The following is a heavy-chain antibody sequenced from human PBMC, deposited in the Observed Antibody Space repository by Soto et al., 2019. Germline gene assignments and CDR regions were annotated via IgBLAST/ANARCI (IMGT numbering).Heavy chain of an antibody. V-gene: IGHV4-39*01. D-gene: IGHD3-16*02. CDR2: IYYSGST. CDR1: GGSISSSSYY. J-gene: IGHJ4*02. Sequence: SETLSLTCTVSGGSISSSSYYWGWIRQPPGKGLEWIGSIYYSGSTYYNPSLKSRVTISVDTSKNQFSLKLSSVTAADTAVYYCARLRVLGELSLYQEFLWGQGTLVTVSS. CDR3: ARLRVLGELSLYQEFL.